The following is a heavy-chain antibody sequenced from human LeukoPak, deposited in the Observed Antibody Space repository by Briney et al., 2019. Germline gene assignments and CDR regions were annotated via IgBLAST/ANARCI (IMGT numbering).Heavy chain of an antibody. CDR2: IREDGSEK. Sequence: AGGSLRLSCAASGLTFSSYWMTWVRQAPGKGLEWVANIREDGSEKFYVDSVKGRFTISRVNAKNSLYLQMNSLRAEDTAVYYCTGRGTILGVVKDYWGQGTLVTVSS. V-gene: IGHV3-7*01. CDR1: GLTFSSYW. J-gene: IGHJ4*02. D-gene: IGHD3-3*01. CDR3: TGRGTILGVVKDY.